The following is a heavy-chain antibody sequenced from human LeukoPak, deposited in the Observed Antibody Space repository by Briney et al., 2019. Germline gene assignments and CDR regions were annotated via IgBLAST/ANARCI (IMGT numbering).Heavy chain of an antibody. D-gene: IGHD3-22*01. V-gene: IGHV3-7*05. CDR2: MKQDGSET. Sequence: GGSLRLSCAASGFTFSSFWMSWVRQAPGKGLEWVANMKQDGSETYYVDSVKGRFTISRDNAKNSLYLQMNSLRAEDTALYYCAKKTYYYDTSNLGWFDPWGQGTLVTVSS. CDR1: GFTFSSFW. J-gene: IGHJ5*02. CDR3: AKKTYYYDTSNLGWFDP.